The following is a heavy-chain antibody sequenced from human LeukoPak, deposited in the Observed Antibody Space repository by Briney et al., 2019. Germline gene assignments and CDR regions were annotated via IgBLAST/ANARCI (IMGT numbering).Heavy chain of an antibody. D-gene: IGHD3-9*01. CDR2: ISGSGGST. Sequence: GGSLRLSYAASGFTFSSYGMSWVRQAPGKGLEWVSAISGSGGSTYYADSVKGRFTISRDNSKNTLYLQMNSLRAEDTAVYYCAKDGRSGYDILTGYSDYWGQGTLVTVSS. J-gene: IGHJ4*02. CDR3: AKDGRSGYDILTGYSDY. V-gene: IGHV3-23*01. CDR1: GFTFSSYG.